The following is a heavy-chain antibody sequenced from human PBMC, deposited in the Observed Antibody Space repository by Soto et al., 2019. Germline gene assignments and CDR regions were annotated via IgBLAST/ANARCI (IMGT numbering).Heavy chain of an antibody. V-gene: IGHV4-34*01. CDR2: INHSGST. J-gene: IGHJ4*02. CDR3: ARDKITGLFDY. CDR1: GGSFSGYC. Sequence: QVQLQQWGAGLLKPSETLSLTCAVYGGSFSGYCWTWIRQPPGTGLEWIGEINHSGSTNYNPSLKSRVTISVDTSKNQFSLKLTSVTAADTAVYYCARDKITGLFDYWGQGTLVTVPS. D-gene: IGHD2-8*02.